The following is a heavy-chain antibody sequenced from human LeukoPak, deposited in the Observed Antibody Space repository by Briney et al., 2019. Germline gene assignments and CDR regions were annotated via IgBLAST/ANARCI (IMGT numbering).Heavy chain of an antibody. Sequence: PSETLSLTCTVSGYSISSGNFWGWIRQPPGKGLEYIGTIHLTGNTYYNPSLKSRVTISVDTSKNQISLSLRSVTAADTAVYYCARASRVSGSGTFDSWGQGTLVTVSS. D-gene: IGHD3-10*01. V-gene: IGHV4-38-2*02. CDR3: ARASRVSGSGTFDS. CDR2: IHLTGNT. J-gene: IGHJ4*02. CDR1: GYSISSGNF.